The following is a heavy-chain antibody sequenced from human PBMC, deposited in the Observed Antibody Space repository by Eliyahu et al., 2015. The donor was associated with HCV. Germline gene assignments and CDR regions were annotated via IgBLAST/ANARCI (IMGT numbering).Heavy chain of an antibody. D-gene: IGHD5-18*01. CDR3: YRLRGYNYGFLVDYYGMDV. Sequence: QLQESGPGLVKPSETLSLICNASGDSISSGSHHWGWIRQPPGKXXXWIGNIHHXGNTYYNPXLKGRVSISVDTSKNQFSLNVTSVTAADTAVYYCYRLRGYNYGFLVDYYGMDVWGQGTSVTVSS. J-gene: IGHJ6*02. V-gene: IGHV4-39*01. CDR1: GDSISSGSHH. CDR2: IHHXGNT.